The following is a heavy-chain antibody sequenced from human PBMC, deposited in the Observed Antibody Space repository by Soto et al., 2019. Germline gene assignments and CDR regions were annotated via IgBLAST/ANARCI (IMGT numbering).Heavy chain of an antibody. CDR3: ARGERQQQWDY. Sequence: SENLSLTCAVSGDSISSDKWWSWVRQPPGKGLEWIGEIHHSGNSNYNPSLKSRVIISVDKSKNQFSLNLSSVTDADTAVYYCARGERQQQWDYWGQGTLVTVSS. CDR2: IHHSGNS. CDR1: GDSISSDKW. J-gene: IGHJ4*02. D-gene: IGHD6-19*01. V-gene: IGHV4-4*02.